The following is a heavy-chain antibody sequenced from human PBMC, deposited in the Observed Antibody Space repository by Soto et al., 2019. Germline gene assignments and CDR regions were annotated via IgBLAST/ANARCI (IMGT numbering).Heavy chain of an antibody. J-gene: IGHJ4*02. CDR1: GYTFTGHY. CDR3: GRGRSGQIVVFY. V-gene: IGHV1-2*02. D-gene: IGHD1-26*01. CDR2: IGPESGAT. Sequence: VASVKVSCKASGYTFTGHYIHWVRQAPEQGPEWMGEIGPESGATSYAQKFQGRVTMTMDTSISTVYMELNNLRPDDTAVYYCGRGRSGQIVVFYWGQGTPVTGSS.